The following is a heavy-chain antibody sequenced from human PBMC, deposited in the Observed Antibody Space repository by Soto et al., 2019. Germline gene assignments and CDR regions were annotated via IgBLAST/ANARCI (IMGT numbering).Heavy chain of an antibody. CDR2: INTDGNTT. CDR1: GFTLSNFW. CDR3: VRIRRGDGYTCGY. Sequence: EVQLVESGGVSVQPGGSLRLSCTASGFTLSNFWMHWVRQAPGKGLVWVSRINTDGNTTTYAASVKGRFTISSDTAKNTLYLQMNNLRDEDTAVYYCVRIRRGDGYTCGYWGQGTLVTVSS. J-gene: IGHJ4*02. D-gene: IGHD5-12*01. V-gene: IGHV3-74*01.